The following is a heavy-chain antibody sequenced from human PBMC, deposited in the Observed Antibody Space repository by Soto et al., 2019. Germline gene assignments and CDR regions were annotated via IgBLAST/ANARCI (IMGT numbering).Heavy chain of an antibody. V-gene: IGHV2-70*01. Sequence: SGHTLVNPTQTLTLTCTFSGFSLSTSGMCVSWIRQPPGKALEWLALIDWGDEKYYSTSLKTRLTISKDTSKNQVVLTMTNMDPVDTATYYCARIRNTRGSGWYYFDYWGQGTLVTVSS. D-gene: IGHD6-19*01. CDR1: GFSLSTSGMC. CDR2: IDWGDEK. J-gene: IGHJ4*02. CDR3: ARIRNTRGSGWYYFDY.